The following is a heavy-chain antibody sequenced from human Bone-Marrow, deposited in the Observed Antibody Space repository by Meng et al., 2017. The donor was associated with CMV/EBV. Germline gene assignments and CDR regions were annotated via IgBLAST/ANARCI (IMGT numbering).Heavy chain of an antibody. CDR2: IYYSGST. CDR3: ARETYCSSTSCYTKDGAFDI. J-gene: IGHJ3*02. D-gene: IGHD2-2*02. V-gene: IGHV4-59*01. CDR1: GGSISSYY. Sequence: SETLSLTCTVSGGSISSYYWSWIRQPPGKGLEWIGYIYYSGSTNYNPSLKSRVTISVDTSKNQFSLKLSSVTAADTAVYYCARETYCSSTSCYTKDGAFDIWGQGTMVTVS.